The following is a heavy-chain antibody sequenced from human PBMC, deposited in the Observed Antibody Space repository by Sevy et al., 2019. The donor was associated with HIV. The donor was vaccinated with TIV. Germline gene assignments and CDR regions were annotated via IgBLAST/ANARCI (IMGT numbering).Heavy chain of an antibody. Sequence: ASVKVSCKASGYPFSDYYMHWVRQAPGQGLEWTGCINPNSGGTKYAQKFQGWVTMTRDTSISTAYMDLTRLKSDDTAVYFCARGKGGVYDFWSGYSIDYWGQGTLVTVSS. CDR1: GYPFSDYY. V-gene: IGHV1-2*04. D-gene: IGHD3-3*01. CDR3: ARGKGGVYDFWSGYSIDY. CDR2: INPNSGGT. J-gene: IGHJ4*02.